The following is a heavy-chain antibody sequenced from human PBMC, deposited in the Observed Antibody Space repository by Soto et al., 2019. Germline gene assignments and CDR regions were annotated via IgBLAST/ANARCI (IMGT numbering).Heavy chain of an antibody. CDR1: GYTFTAYY. Sequence: QVQLVQSGAEVKEPGDSVRVSCEASGYTFTAYYIHWVRQAPGQGLEWMGWITPTFGDTTYAQDFQCRVSMTRDMSISIVYMELSRLTSDDTAIYYCARNMDYYYGPGSGNGHGFWGQGTTVTVFS. CDR2: ITPTFGDT. V-gene: IGHV1-2*02. D-gene: IGHD3-10*01. J-gene: IGHJ6*02. CDR3: ARNMDYYYGPGSGNGHGF.